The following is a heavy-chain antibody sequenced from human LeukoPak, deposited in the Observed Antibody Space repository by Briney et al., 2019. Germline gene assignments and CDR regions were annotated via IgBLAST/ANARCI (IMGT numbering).Heavy chain of an antibody. Sequence: SETLSLTCTVSGGSISSYYWSWIRQPAGKGLEWIGRIYTSGSTNYNPSLKSRVTMSVDTSKNQFSLKLSSVTAADTAVYYCVRHQYYNWNYANWFDPWGQGTLVTVSS. CDR2: IYTSGST. J-gene: IGHJ5*02. CDR3: VRHQYYNWNYANWFDP. V-gene: IGHV4-4*07. CDR1: GGSISSYY. D-gene: IGHD1-7*01.